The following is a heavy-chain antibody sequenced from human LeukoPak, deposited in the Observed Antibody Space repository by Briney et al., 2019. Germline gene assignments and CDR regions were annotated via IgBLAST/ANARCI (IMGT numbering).Heavy chain of an antibody. Sequence: GRSLRLSCAASGFTFSTHGMHWVRQAPGKGLEWVAVISDNGRNKYYGDSVKGRFTISRDNSKNMLYLQMNSLRVEDTAVYYCAKDTTTGPAEYYFDYWGQGTLVTVSS. CDR1: GFTFSTHG. V-gene: IGHV3-30*18. D-gene: IGHD1-14*01. J-gene: IGHJ4*02. CDR2: ISDNGRNK. CDR3: AKDTTTGPAEYYFDY.